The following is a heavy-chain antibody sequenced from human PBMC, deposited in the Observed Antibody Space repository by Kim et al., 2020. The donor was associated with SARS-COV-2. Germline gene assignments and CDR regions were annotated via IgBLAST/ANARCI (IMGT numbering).Heavy chain of an antibody. J-gene: IGHJ5*02. CDR3: ARHDFRLYGEATGSSVFDP. D-gene: IGHD4-17*01. V-gene: IGHV5-10-1*01. Sequence: GESLKISCKGSGYIFTSYWISWVRQMPGKGLEWLGRIDPSDSYTNYSPSFQGHVTISADKSISTAYLQWSSLKASDTAMYYCARHDFRLYGEATGSSVFDPWGQGTLV. CDR2: IDPSDSYT. CDR1: GYIFTSYW.